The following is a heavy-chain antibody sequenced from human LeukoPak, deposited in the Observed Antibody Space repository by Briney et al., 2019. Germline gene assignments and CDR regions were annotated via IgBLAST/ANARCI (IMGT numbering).Heavy chain of an antibody. Sequence: SVKVCCKASGGTFSSYATSWVRQAPGQGLEWMGRIIPILGIANYAQKFQGRVTITADKSTSTAYMELSSLRFEDTAVYYCVVVPAATDNYGMDVWGEETTVTVSS. D-gene: IGHD2-2*01. J-gene: IGHJ6*04. V-gene: IGHV1-69*04. CDR3: VVVPAATDNYGMDV. CDR1: GGTFSSYA. CDR2: IIPILGIA.